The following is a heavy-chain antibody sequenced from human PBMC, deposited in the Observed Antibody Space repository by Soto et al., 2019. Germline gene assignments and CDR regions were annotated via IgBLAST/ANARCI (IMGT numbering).Heavy chain of an antibody. V-gene: IGHV1-69*13. CDR2: IIPIFGTA. J-gene: IGHJ6*02. CDR3: ARGGEMATYYYYGMDV. Sequence: GASVKVSCKASGDTFSSYAISWVRQAPGQGLEWMGGIIPIFGTANDAQKFQGRVTITADESTSTAYMELSSLRSEDTAVYYCARGGEMATYYYYGMDVWGQGTTVTV. D-gene: IGHD5-12*01. CDR1: GDTFSSYA.